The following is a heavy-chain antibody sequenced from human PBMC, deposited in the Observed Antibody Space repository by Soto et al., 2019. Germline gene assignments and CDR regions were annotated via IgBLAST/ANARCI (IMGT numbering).Heavy chain of an antibody. CDR2: ISNTGGGT. Sequence: GGSLRLSCAASGFTFNNYAMNWVRQAPGMGLEWVATISNTGGGTYYADSVKGRFTISRDNSKNTLYLQMSSLRVEDMAVYYCAKDRLAGNFDYWGQGTQVTVSS. CDR1: GFTFNNYA. CDR3: AKDRLAGNFDY. V-gene: IGHV3-23*01. J-gene: IGHJ4*02.